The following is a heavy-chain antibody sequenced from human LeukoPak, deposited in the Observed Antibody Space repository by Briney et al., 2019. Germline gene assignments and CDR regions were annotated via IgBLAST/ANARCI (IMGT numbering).Heavy chain of an antibody. J-gene: IGHJ3*02. Sequence: PGGSLRLSCAASGFTFNIYAMSWVRQAPGKGLEWVSYISSSGTTMLYPDSVKGRFTISRDNAQNSLYLQLNSLRAGDTAVYYCARALRDAFDIWGQGTMVTVSS. CDR1: GFTFNIYA. CDR2: ISSSGTTM. V-gene: IGHV3-11*01. CDR3: ARALRDAFDI.